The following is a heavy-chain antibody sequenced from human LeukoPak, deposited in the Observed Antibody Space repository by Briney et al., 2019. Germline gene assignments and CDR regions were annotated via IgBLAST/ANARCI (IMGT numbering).Heavy chain of an antibody. CDR1: GGSISSYY. V-gene: IGHV4-4*07. CDR3: ARLRVAAPRRMNWFDP. D-gene: IGHD6-19*01. CDR2: IYSSGST. Sequence: SETLSLTCTVSGGSISSYYWSWIRQPAGKGLEWIGRIYSSGSTNYNPSLKSRVTTSVDTSKNQFSLKLSSVTAADTAVYYCARLRVAAPRRMNWFDPWGQGTLVTVSS. J-gene: IGHJ5*02.